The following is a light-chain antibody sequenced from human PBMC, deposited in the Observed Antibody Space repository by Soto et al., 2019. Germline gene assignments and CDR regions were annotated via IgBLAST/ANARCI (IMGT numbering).Light chain of an antibody. J-gene: IGKJ1*01. CDR1: QSISSW. CDR3: QQYNSYWT. CDR2: DAS. V-gene: IGKV1-5*01. Sequence: DIPMTQFPSTLSASVGDRVTITCRASQSISSWLAWYQQKPGKAPKLLIYDASSLESGVPSRFSGSGSGTEFTLTISSLQPDDFATYYCQQYNSYWTFGQGTKVDIK.